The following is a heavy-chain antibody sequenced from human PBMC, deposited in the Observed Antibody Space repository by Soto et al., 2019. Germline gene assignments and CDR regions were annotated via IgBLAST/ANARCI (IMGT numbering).Heavy chain of an antibody. CDR3: AKDSGPSGWYYKDY. CDR1: GFTFSSYG. J-gene: IGHJ4*02. CDR2: ISYDGSNK. Sequence: GGSLRLSCAASGFTFSSYGMHWVRQAPGKGLEWVAVISYDGSNKYYEDSVEGRFTISRDNSRNTLYLQMNSLRAEDTAVYYCAKDSGPSGWYYKDYWGQGTLVTAPQ. D-gene: IGHD6-19*01. V-gene: IGHV3-30*18.